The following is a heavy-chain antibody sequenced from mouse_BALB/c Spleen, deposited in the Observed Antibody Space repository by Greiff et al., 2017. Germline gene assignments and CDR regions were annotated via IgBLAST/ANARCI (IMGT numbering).Heavy chain of an antibody. CDR2: IYPGDGDT. D-gene: IGHD4-1*01. J-gene: IGHJ3*01. CDR1: GYTFTSYW. Sequence: QVQLQQSGAELARPGASVKLSCKASGYTFTSYWMQWVKQRPGQGLEWIGAIYPGDGDTRYTQKFKGKATLTADKSSSTAYMQLSSLASEDSAVYYCARENWERELAYWGQGTLVTVSA. CDR3: ARENWERELAY. V-gene: IGHV1-87*01.